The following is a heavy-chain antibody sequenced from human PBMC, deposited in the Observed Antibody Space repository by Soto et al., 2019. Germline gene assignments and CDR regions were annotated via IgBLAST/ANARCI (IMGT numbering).Heavy chain of an antibody. CDR3: AREDILGARSFDY. J-gene: IGHJ4*02. Sequence: GGSLRLSCAASGFTFSGYSMNWVRQAPGKGLEWISYISSGSKTIFYADSVKGRFSISRDNAKNSQYLQMNSLRDEDTAVYFCAREDILGARSFDYCGQGSLLTVSS. CDR1: GFTFSGYS. CDR2: ISSGSKTI. V-gene: IGHV3-48*02. D-gene: IGHD1-26*01.